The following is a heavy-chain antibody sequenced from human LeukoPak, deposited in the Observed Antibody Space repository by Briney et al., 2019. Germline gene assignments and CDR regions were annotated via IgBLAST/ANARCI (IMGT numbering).Heavy chain of an antibody. V-gene: IGHV3-74*01. J-gene: IGHJ4*02. CDR3: ARSTALRGVITSSLDY. Sequence: GGSLRLSCAASGFTFSAYWMHWVRQVPGKGLVWVSRINNDGTATFFADSVKGRFTISRDNSKNTLYLQMNSLRGEDTAVYYCARSTALRGVITSSLDYWGQGTLVTVSS. CDR1: GFTFSAYW. D-gene: IGHD3-10*01. CDR2: INNDGTAT.